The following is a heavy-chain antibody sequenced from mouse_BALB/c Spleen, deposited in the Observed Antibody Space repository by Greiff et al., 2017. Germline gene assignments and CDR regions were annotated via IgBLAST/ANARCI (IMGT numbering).Heavy chain of an antibody. Sequence: EVQLQQSGPELVKPGASVKISCKASGYTFTDYNMHWVKQSHGKSLEWIGYIYPYNGGTGYNQKFKSKATLTVDNSSSTAYMELRSLTSEDSAVYYCARGDGNLDYAMDYWGQGTSVTVSS. CDR2: IYPYNGGT. V-gene: IGHV1S29*02. J-gene: IGHJ4*01. CDR1: GYTFTDYN. D-gene: IGHD2-1*01. CDR3: ARGDGNLDYAMDY.